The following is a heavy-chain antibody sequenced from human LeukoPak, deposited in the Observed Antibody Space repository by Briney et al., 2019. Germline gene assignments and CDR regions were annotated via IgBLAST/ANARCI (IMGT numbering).Heavy chain of an antibody. CDR1: GGTFSSYA. Sequence: SVKVSCKASGGTFSSYAISWVRQAPGQGLEWMGGIIPIFGTANYAQKFQGRVTITADKSTSTAYMELSSLRSEDTAVYYCASGGWLQFFDYWGQGTLVTVSS. J-gene: IGHJ4*02. V-gene: IGHV1-69*06. CDR3: ASGGWLQFFDY. D-gene: IGHD5-24*01. CDR2: IIPIFGTA.